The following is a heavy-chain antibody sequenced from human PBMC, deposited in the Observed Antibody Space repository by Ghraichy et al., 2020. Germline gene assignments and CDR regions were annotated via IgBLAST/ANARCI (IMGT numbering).Heavy chain of an antibody. CDR2: LDGSYPM. V-gene: IGHV3-69-1*01. J-gene: IGHJ4*02. CDR3: ARNLESCSRGSCHSFDY. D-gene: IGHD2-15*01. Sequence: GGSLRLSCVASGFTLSSFNLNWVRQAPGKGLEWVSSLDGSYPMRYADSVKGRFTMSRENAKNSLYLQMNSLRVEDTAVYFCARNLESCSRGSCHSFDYWGQGTLVTVSS. CDR1: GFTLSSFN.